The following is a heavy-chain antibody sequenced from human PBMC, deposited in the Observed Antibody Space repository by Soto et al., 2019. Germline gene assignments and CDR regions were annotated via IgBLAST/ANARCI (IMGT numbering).Heavy chain of an antibody. D-gene: IGHD2-15*01. J-gene: IGHJ4*02. CDR3: ARDARGGGSPVRRYYFDY. V-gene: IGHV4-31*03. Sequence: QVQLQESGPGLVKPSQTLSLTCTVSGGSISSGGYYWSWIRQHPGKGLEWIGYIYYSGSTYYNPSLKSRVTISVDTSKNQFSLKLSSVTAADTAVYYCARDARGGGSPVRRYYFDYWGQGTLVTVSS. CDR1: GGSISSGGYY. CDR2: IYYSGST.